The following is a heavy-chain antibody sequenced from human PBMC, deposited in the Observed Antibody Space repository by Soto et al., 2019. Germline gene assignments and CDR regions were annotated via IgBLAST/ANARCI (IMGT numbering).Heavy chain of an antibody. CDR1: GGTFSSYA. CDR2: IIPIFGTA. Sequence: QVQLVQSGAEVKKPGSSVKVSCKASGGTFSSYAISWVRQAPGQGLEWMGGIIPIFGTANYAQKFQGRVTITADESTSTAYMELSSLRSEDTAVYYCARDEREWGIFGPNYYYGMDVWGQGTTVTVSS. D-gene: IGHD3-3*01. J-gene: IGHJ6*02. V-gene: IGHV1-69*01. CDR3: ARDEREWGIFGPNYYYGMDV.